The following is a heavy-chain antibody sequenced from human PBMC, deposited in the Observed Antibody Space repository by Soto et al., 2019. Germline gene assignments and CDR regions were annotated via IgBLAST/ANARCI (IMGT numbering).Heavy chain of an antibody. D-gene: IGHD2-21*02. CDR3: ARVTGGDLIPLSWFDP. J-gene: IGHJ5*02. V-gene: IGHV1-18*01. Sequence: ASVKVSCKASGYTFTSYGISWVRQAPGQGLEWMGWISAYNGNTNYAQKLQGRVTMTTDTSTSTAYMELRSLRSDDTAVYYCARVTGGDLIPLSWFDPWGQGTLVTVSS. CDR2: ISAYNGNT. CDR1: GYTFTSYG.